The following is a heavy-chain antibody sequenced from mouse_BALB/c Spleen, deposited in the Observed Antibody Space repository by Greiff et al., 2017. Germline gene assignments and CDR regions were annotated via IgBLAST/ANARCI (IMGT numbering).Heavy chain of an antibody. J-gene: IGHJ2*01. V-gene: IGHV3-5*02. Sequence: DVKLQESGPGLVKPSQTVSLTCTVTGISITTGNYRWSWIRQFPGNKLEWIGYIYYSGTITYNPSLTSRTTITRDTSKNQFFLEMNSLTAEDTATYYCARDSGGNYDYFDYWGQGTTLTVSS. D-gene: IGHD2-1*01. CDR3: ARDSGGNYDYFDY. CDR1: GISITTGNYR. CDR2: IYYSGTI.